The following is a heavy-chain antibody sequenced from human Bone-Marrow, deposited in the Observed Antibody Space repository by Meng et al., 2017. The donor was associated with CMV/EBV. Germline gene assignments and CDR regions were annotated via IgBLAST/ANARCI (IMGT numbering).Heavy chain of an antibody. CDR2: IYYSGST. Sequence: SETLSLTCTVSGGSISSYYWSWIRQPPGKGLEWIGYIYYSGSTNYNPSLKSRVTISVDTSKNQFSLKLSSVTAADTAVYYCVRGLHYGGHNWFDPWGQGTLVTVSS. CDR1: GGSISSYY. CDR3: VRGLHYGGHNWFDP. J-gene: IGHJ5*02. V-gene: IGHV4-59*01. D-gene: IGHD4-23*01.